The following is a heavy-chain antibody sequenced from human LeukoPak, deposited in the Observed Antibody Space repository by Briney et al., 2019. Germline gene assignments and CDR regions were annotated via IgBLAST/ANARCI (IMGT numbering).Heavy chain of an antibody. CDR3: ARAAYIHRAFDI. D-gene: IGHD3-16*01. Sequence: SETLSLTCAVYGGSFSGYDWSWIRQPPGKGLEWIGEMNDSGRSNYNPSLKSRVTISVDKSKNQFSLKLSSVTAADTAVYYCARAAYIHRAFDIWGQGTMVTVSS. J-gene: IGHJ3*02. CDR1: GGSFSGYD. V-gene: IGHV4-34*01. CDR2: MNDSGRS.